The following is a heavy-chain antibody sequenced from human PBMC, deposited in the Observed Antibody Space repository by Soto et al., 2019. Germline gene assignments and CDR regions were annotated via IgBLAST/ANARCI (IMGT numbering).Heavy chain of an antibody. CDR2: ISGSATRT. CDR1: GFTFSSYA. Sequence: EVQLLESGGVLVQPGGSLRLSCAASGFTFSSYAMNWVRQAPGKGLEWVSGISGSATRTYYADSEKGRFTISRDNAKNTLYLQMNSLRAEDTAVYYCAKDRTIAVAGTWAFDIWGRGTMVTVSS. D-gene: IGHD6-19*01. CDR3: AKDRTIAVAGTWAFDI. V-gene: IGHV3-23*01. J-gene: IGHJ3*02.